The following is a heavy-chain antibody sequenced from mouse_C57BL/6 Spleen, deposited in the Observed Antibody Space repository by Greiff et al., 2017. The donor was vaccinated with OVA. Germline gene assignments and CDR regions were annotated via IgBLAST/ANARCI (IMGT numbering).Heavy chain of an antibody. J-gene: IGHJ1*03. V-gene: IGHV1-53*01. CDR1: GYTFTSYW. CDR2: INPSNGGT. Sequence: QVQLQQPGTELVKPGASVKLSCKASGYTFTSYWMHWVKQRPGQGLEWIGNINPSNGGTNYNEKFKSKATLTVDKSSSTAYMQRSSLTSEDAAVYYCARVGGYDGYWYFDGWGTGTTVTVSS. CDR3: ARVGGYDGYWYFDG. D-gene: IGHD2-2*01.